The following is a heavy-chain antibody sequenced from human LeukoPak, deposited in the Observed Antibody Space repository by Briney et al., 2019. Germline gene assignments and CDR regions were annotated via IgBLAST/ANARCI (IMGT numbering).Heavy chain of an antibody. CDR2: INPSSGGT. CDR3: ARDSTPETEKFQLAPSDS. D-gene: IGHD1-1*01. Sequence: ASVKVSCKASGYMFTGYHIHWVRQAPGQGLEWLGWINPSSGGTNYAQTFQGRVAMTRDTSISTAYMELTSLRSDDTAVYYCARDSTPETEKFQLAPSDSWGQGTLVTVSS. V-gene: IGHV1-2*02. CDR1: GYMFTGYH. J-gene: IGHJ4*02.